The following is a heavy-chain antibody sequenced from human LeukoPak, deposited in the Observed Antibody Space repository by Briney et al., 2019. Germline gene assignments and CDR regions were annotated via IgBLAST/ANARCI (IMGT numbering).Heavy chain of an antibody. CDR3: AKDQEYYYDSSGYWVY. D-gene: IGHD3-22*01. J-gene: IGHJ4*02. CDR1: GFTFSSYA. V-gene: IGHV3-23*01. CDR2: ISGSGGST. Sequence: GGSQRLSCAASGFTFSSYALSWVRQAPGKGLEWVSAISGSGGSTYYADSVKGRFTISRDNSKNTLYLQMNSLRAEDTAVYYCAKDQEYYYDSSGYWVYWGQGTLVTVSS.